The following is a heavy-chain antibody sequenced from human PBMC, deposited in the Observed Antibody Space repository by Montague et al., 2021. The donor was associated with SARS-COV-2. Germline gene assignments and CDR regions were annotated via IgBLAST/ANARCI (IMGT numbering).Heavy chain of an antibody. CDR1: GGSINNTSYY. J-gene: IGHJ5*02. CDR3: ARLTTSGSIA. V-gene: IGHV4-39*01. D-gene: IGHD6-19*01. CDR2: IFYRGNT. Sequence: SETLSLTCTVFGGSINNTSYYWGWIRQPPGKGLEWIGSIFYRGNTHYNASLKSRVTVSVDASKNQFSLNLTSVTAADTALYYCARLTTSGSIAWGQGTLVTVSS.